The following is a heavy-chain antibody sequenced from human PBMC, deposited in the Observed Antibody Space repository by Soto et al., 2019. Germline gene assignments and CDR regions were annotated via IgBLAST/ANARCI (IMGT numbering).Heavy chain of an antibody. V-gene: IGHV3-23*01. J-gene: IGHJ4*02. CDR2: ISGRVGKA. CDR1: GXSFASFA. D-gene: IGHD3-3*01. Sequence: LRLSCTTSGXSFASFAMTWVRQAPGKGLEWVATISGRVGKAYYADSVKGRFSISRDTSRNTLYLQMNSLRADDTAIYYCAKWSYLDYWGQGTRVTVSS. CDR3: AKWSYLDY.